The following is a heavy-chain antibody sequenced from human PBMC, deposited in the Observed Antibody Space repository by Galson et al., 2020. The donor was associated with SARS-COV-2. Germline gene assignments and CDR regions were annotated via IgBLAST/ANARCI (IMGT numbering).Heavy chain of an antibody. CDR3: ATINDYAGKSN. J-gene: IGHJ4*03. V-gene: IGHV1-8*01. Sequence: ASVKVSCQASGYTFTSLTITWLRRATGQGLEWMGSFNPQNDDTVYAPKFQGRLTLTTSTSVSTAYMELSSLTSEDTAVYYCATINDYAGKSNWGQGTLVTVSS. D-gene: IGHD4-17*01. CDR2: FNPQNDDT. CDR1: GYTFTSLT.